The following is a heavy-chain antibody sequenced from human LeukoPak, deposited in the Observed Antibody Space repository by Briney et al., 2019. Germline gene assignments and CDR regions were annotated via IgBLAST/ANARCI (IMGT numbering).Heavy chain of an antibody. CDR2: ISYDGSNK. V-gene: IGHV3-30*18. CDR1: GFTFSNYG. J-gene: IGHJ4*02. Sequence: GRSLRLSCAASGFTFSNYGMHWVRQAPDKGLEWVAVISYDGSNKYYADSVKGRFTVSRDSSKNTLYLQMNSLSAEDTAVYYCAKEIGSSFYFFDSWGQGTLVTVSS. CDR3: AKEIGSSFYFFDS. D-gene: IGHD6-13*01.